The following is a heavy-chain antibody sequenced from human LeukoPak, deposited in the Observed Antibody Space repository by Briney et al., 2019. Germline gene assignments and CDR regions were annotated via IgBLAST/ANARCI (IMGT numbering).Heavy chain of an antibody. CDR3: ARIKDYYDSSSYYYFDY. CDR2: ISYDGSNK. Sequence: GGSLRLSCAASGFTFSSYAMHWVRQAPGKGLEWVAVISYDGSNKYYADSVKGRFTISRDNSKNTLYLQMNSLRAEDTAVYYCARIKDYYDSSSYYYFDYWGQGTLVTVSS. D-gene: IGHD3-22*01. J-gene: IGHJ4*02. V-gene: IGHV3-30-3*01. CDR1: GFTFSSYA.